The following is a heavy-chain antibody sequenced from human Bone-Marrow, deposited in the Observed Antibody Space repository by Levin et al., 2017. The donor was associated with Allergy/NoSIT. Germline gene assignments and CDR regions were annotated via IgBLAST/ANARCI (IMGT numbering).Heavy chain of an antibody. CDR2: IFYSGST. Sequence: SETLSLTCTVSGGSINSYYWTWIRQPPGKGLEWIGYIFYSGSTKYNPSLKSRVTISVDRSKNQFSLKLNSVTAADTAVYYCARGPQRRVDSWGQGTLVSVSS. CDR1: GGSINSYY. V-gene: IGHV4-59*01. CDR3: ARGPQRRVDS. J-gene: IGHJ4*02.